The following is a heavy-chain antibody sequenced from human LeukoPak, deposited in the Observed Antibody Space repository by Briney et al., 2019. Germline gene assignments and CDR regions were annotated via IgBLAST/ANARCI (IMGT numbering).Heavy chain of an antibody. J-gene: IGHJ4*02. Sequence: SETLSLTCTVSGVSIRSSYYYWGWIRQPPGKGLEWIGSIYDSGSTYYNPSLKSRVTISVDTSKNQFSLKLNSVTAADTAVYYCARGSYDFWSGYPFDYWGQGTLVTVSS. CDR3: ARGSYDFWSGYPFDY. D-gene: IGHD3-3*01. CDR2: IYDSGST. CDR1: GVSIRSSYYY. V-gene: IGHV4-39*01.